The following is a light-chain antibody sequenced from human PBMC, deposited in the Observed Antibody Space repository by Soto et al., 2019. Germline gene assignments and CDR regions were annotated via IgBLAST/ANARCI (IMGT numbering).Light chain of an antibody. CDR1: QSVRSN. Sequence: ETVMTQSPDTLSVSPGERATLSCRASQSVRSNLAWYQQKPAQAPRLLIYGASTRATGIPARFSGSGSGTEFTLTISSLQSEDFAVYYCQQYKNWPPWTFGQGTKVENK. CDR2: GAS. J-gene: IGKJ1*01. CDR3: QQYKNWPPWT. V-gene: IGKV3-15*01.